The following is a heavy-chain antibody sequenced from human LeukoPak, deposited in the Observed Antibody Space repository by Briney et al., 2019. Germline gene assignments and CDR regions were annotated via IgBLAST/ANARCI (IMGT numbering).Heavy chain of an antibody. D-gene: IGHD3-22*01. CDR1: GFAFSSYG. CDR2: IWYDGSNK. Sequence: GGSLRLSCAASGFAFSSYGMHWVRQAPGKGLEWVAVIWYDGSNKYYADSVKGRFTISRDNSKNTLYLQMNSLRAEDTAVYYCAKGGDGRYYDSSGSFFYYYGMDVWGQGTTVTVSS. J-gene: IGHJ6*02. V-gene: IGHV3-33*06. CDR3: AKGGDGRYYDSSGSFFYYYGMDV.